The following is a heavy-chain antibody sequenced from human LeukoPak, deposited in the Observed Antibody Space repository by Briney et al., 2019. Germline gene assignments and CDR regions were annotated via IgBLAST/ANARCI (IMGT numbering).Heavy chain of an antibody. Sequence: GGSLRLSCAASGFTFSSYEMNWVRQAPGKGLEWVSYISSSGSTIDYADSVKGRFTISRDNAKNSLSLQMNSLRAEDTAVYYCARIRYSGNYQYFDYWGQGTLVTVSS. V-gene: IGHV3-48*03. CDR3: ARIRYSGNYQYFDY. D-gene: IGHD1-26*01. J-gene: IGHJ4*02. CDR2: ISSSGSTI. CDR1: GFTFSSYE.